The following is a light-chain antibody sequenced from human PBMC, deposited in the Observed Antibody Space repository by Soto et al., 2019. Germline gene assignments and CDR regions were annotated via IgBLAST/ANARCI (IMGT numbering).Light chain of an antibody. V-gene: IGKV3-20*01. J-gene: IGKJ2*01. Sequence: ELVLTQSPGTLSLSPGERATLSCRASQRMSSNYLAWYQQKPGQSPRLLIYGTSSRATGIPDRFSGSGFGTDFTLTISRLEPEDSAVYYCQQYGTLPPRYTFGQGTKLEIK. CDR2: GTS. CDR3: QQYGTLPPRYT. CDR1: QRMSSNY.